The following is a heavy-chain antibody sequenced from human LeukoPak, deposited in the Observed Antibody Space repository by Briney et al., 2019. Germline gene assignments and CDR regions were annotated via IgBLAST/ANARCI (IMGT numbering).Heavy chain of an antibody. CDR3: AKQMGYQREYYFDY. Sequence: GGSLRLSCAASGFTFSSYAMSWVRQAPGKGLEWVSAISDSGGSTYYADSVKGRFTISRDNSKNTLYLQMNSLRAEDTAVYYCAKQMGYQREYYFDYWGQGTLVTVSS. CDR1: GFTFSSYA. J-gene: IGHJ4*02. V-gene: IGHV3-23*01. D-gene: IGHD2-2*01. CDR2: ISDSGGST.